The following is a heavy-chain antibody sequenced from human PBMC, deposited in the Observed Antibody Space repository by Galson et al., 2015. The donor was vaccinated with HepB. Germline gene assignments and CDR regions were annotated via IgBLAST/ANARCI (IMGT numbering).Heavy chain of an antibody. CDR3: ARDLESELGPDDYGDYVGVTPIGQDYYYGMDV. J-gene: IGHJ6*02. CDR2: TYYRSKWYN. D-gene: IGHD4-17*01. CDR1: GDSVSSNSAA. V-gene: IGHV6-1*01. Sequence: CAISGDSVSSNSAAWNWIRQSPSRGLEWLGRTYYRSKWYNDYAVSVKSRITINPDTSKNQFSLQLNSVTPEDTAVYYCARDLESELGPDDYGDYVGVTPIGQDYYYGMDVWGQGTTVTVSS.